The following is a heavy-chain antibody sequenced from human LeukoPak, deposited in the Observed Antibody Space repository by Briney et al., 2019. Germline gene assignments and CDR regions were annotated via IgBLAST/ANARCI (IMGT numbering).Heavy chain of an antibody. J-gene: IGHJ5*02. CDR2: IYIDSGDT. CDR3: AGLGSTMEGRIDP. D-gene: IGHD3-10*01. CDR1: GYFFSGHH. Sequence: ASVKVSCKASGYFFSGHHVHWVRQAPGQGLDWMGRIYIDSGDTNDAQKFQGRVTLTRDTSISTAYMELSSLTSDDTAVYYCAGLGSTMEGRIDPWGQGTPVTVSS. V-gene: IGHV1-2*02.